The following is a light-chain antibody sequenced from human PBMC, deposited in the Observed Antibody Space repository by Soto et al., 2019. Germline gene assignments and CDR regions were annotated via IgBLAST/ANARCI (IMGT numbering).Light chain of an antibody. Sequence: DIQMTQSPSSLSASVGDRVTITCRASQSISSYLNWYQQKPGNAPKLLIYAASSLQSGVPSRFSGSGSETDFTLTISILQPEDFATYYCQQSYSTPRTFGQGTKAEIK. J-gene: IGKJ1*01. CDR2: AAS. CDR3: QQSYSTPRT. CDR1: QSISSY. V-gene: IGKV1-39*01.